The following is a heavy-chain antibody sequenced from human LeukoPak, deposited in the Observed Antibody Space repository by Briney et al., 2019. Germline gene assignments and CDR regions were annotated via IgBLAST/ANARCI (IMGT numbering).Heavy chain of an antibody. CDR3: AKTPRYRAARQSHFDY. CDR1: GFTFSTYG. J-gene: IGHJ4*02. Sequence: GGPLRLSCAASGFTFSTYGMHWVRQAPGKGLEWVAVIEYDGSNIHYTDSVKGRFTISRDNSKKTLYLQMNSLRAEDTAVYYCAKTPRYRAARQSHFDYWGQGTLVTVSS. D-gene: IGHD6-6*01. V-gene: IGHV3-30*18. CDR2: IEYDGSNI.